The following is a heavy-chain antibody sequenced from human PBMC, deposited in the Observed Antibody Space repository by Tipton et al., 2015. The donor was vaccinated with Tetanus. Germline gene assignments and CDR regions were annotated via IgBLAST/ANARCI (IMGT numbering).Heavy chain of an antibody. CDR1: GAPINRGGYL. CDR3: ARDRSPAYYSDYSGYVWAFDI. Sequence: TLSLTCTVSGAPINRGGYLWTWVRQYPGRGLEWIGYIYYTELTSYTPSLESRVKISVDTSKNHFSLTLTSVTAADTAVYYCARDRSPAYYSDYSGYVWAFDIWGQGTMVSVSS. CDR2: IYYTELT. V-gene: IGHV4-31*03. D-gene: IGHD3-22*01. J-gene: IGHJ3*02.